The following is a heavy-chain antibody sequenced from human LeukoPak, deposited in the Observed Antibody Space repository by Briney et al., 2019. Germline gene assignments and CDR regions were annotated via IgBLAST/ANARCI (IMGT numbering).Heavy chain of an antibody. CDR1: GYTFTSYA. V-gene: IGHV1-3*04. J-gene: IGHJ4*02. D-gene: IGHD3-10*01. CDR3: ARSKYYYGSGSYPDY. Sequence: ASVKVSCEASGYTFTSYAMHWVRQAPGQRLEWMGWINTGNGNTKYSQKFQGRVNITRDTSASTAYMELSSLRSEDTAVYYCARSKYYYGSGSYPDYWGQGTLVTVFS. CDR2: INTGNGNT.